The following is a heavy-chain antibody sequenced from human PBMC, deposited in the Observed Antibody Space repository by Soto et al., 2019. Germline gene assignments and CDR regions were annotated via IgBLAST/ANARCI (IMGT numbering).Heavy chain of an antibody. CDR3: ARDRSGWYDF. J-gene: IGHJ4*02. Sequence: SVKVSFRTSCYPFTSNRLSWVRRAPGQGLEWMGWIGPHNGNAKYAQKFQDRVTMTADTAASTVYMELRSLRSDDSAVFYCARDRSGWYDFWGQGTLVTVYS. CDR1: CYPFTSNR. D-gene: IGHD6-19*01. CDR2: IGPHNGNA. V-gene: IGHV1-18*01.